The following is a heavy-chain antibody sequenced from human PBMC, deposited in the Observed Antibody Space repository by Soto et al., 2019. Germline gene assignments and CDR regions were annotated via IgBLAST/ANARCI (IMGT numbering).Heavy chain of an antibody. D-gene: IGHD3-10*02. V-gene: IGHV1-2*02. CDR2: INPKFGDT. Sequence: QVQLVQSGAEVKEPGDSVRVSCEASGYTFTAYYIHWVRRAPGQGLEWMGWINPKFGDTTYAQDFQCRGSMTRDMSISTGYMEVSRPTPDDTAIYYCARNMDYYYGRGSGNGHGVWGQGTTVTVFS. CDR3: ARNMDYYYGRGSGNGHGV. J-gene: IGHJ6*02. CDR1: GYTFTAYY.